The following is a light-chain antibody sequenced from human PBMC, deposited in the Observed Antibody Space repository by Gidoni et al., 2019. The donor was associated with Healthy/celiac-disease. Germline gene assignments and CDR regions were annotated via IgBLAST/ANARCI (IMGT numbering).Light chain of an antibody. CDR1: QDISNY. Sequence: DIQMTQSPSSLSASVGDRVTITCQASQDISNYLNWYQQKPGKAPKLLIYDASNLETGVPSRFSGSGSGTDFTFTISSLQPEDIATYYCQQYDNLPRLTFGPXTKVDIK. CDR3: QQYDNLPRLT. CDR2: DAS. V-gene: IGKV1-33*01. J-gene: IGKJ3*01.